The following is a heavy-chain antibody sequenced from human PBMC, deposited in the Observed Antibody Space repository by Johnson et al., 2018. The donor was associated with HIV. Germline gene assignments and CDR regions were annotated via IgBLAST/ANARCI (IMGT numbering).Heavy chain of an antibody. J-gene: IGHJ3*02. V-gene: IGHV3-30-3*01. CDR2: ISYDGSNK. CDR1: GFTFCSYA. Sequence: HVHSLDSGGGVVQPGASLRLSCSASGFTFCSYAMHWVRQAPGKGLEWVAIISYDGSNKYYADSVKGRFTISRDNSKNTLYLQMNSLRAEDTAVYYCARDSGRYSSSWATFGAFDIWGQGTMVTVSS. D-gene: IGHD6-13*01. CDR3: ARDSGRYSSSWATFGAFDI.